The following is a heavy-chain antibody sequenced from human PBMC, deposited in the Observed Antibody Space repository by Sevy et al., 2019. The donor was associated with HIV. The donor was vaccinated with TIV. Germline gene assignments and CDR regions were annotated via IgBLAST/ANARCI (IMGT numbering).Heavy chain of an antibody. V-gene: IGHV6-1*01. CDR3: ARDGLTYGGMDV. J-gene: IGHJ6*02. CDR2: TYYRSKWYN. D-gene: IGHD1-20*01. CDR1: GDSVSSNSAA. Sequence: QSQTLSLTCAISGDSVSSNSAAWNWIRQSPSRGLEWLGRTYYRSKWYNDYAVSVKSRITINPDTSKNQVSPQLNSVTPEDTAIYYCARDGLTYGGMDVWGQGTTVTVSS.